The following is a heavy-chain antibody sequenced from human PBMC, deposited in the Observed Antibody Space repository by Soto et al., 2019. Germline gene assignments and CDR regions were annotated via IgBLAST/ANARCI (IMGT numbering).Heavy chain of an antibody. Sequence: PGGSLRLSCAASGFTFSSYAMSWVRQAPGKGLEWVSAISGSGGSTYYADSVKGRFTISRDNSKNTLYLQMNSLRAEDTAVYYCAKDRSILTIFGEHFDYWGKGTLVTVST. D-gene: IGHD3-3*01. V-gene: IGHV3-23*01. CDR2: ISGSGGST. CDR3: AKDRSILTIFGEHFDY. CDR1: GFTFSSYA. J-gene: IGHJ4*02.